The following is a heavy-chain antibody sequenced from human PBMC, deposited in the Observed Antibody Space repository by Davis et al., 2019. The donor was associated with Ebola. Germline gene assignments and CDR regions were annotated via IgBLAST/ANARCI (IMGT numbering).Heavy chain of an antibody. D-gene: IGHD3-10*01. CDR2: TYYNSKWYN. CDR3: ARGWFRAGMDV. CDR1: GDSVPSGG. V-gene: IGHV6-1*01. Sequence: HSQTLSLTCVISGDSVPSGGWNWIGQSPSRGLEWLGRTYYNSKWYNDYAVSVKSRITINPDTAKNQFSLQLNSVIPEDTALYYCARGWFRAGMDVWGEGTTVTVSS. J-gene: IGHJ6*04.